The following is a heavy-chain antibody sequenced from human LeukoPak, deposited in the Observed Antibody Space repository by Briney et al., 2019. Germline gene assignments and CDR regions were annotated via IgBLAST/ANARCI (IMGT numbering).Heavy chain of an antibody. CDR1: GYTFTGYY. D-gene: IGHD4-17*01. V-gene: IGHV1-8*02. CDR2: MNPNSGNT. CDR3: ARGPNDYAFYYYYGMDV. J-gene: IGHJ6*02. Sequence: GASVKVSCKASGYTFTGYYMHWVRQAPGQGLEWMGWMNPNSGNTGYAQKFQGRVTMTRNTSISTAYMELSSLRSEDTAVYYCARGPNDYAFYYYYGMDVWGQGTTVTVSS.